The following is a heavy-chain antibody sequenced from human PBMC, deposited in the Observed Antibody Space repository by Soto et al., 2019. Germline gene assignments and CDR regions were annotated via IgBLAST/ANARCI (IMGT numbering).Heavy chain of an antibody. CDR3: ARVDYGGNYDAFDI. J-gene: IGHJ3*02. CDR1: GYTFTGYY. V-gene: IGHV1-2*02. CDR2: INPNSGGT. D-gene: IGHD4-17*01. Sequence: ASVKVSCKASGYTFTGYYMHWVRQAPGQGLEWMGWINPNSGGTNYAQKFQGRVTMTRDTSISTAYMELSRLRSDDTAVYYFARVDYGGNYDAFDIWGQGTMVTVSS.